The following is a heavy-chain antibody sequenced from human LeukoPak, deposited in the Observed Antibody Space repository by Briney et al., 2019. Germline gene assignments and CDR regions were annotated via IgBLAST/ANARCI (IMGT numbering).Heavy chain of an antibody. D-gene: IGHD3-10*01. J-gene: IGHJ4*02. CDR2: FDPEDGET. Sequence: ASVKVSCKVSGYTLTELSMHWVRQAPGKGLEWMGGFDPEDGETIYAQKFQGRVTTTEDTSTDTAYMELSSLRSEDTAVYYCAAQGFGRGVDYWGQGTLVTVSS. CDR3: AAQGFGRGVDY. CDR1: GYTLTELS. V-gene: IGHV1-24*01.